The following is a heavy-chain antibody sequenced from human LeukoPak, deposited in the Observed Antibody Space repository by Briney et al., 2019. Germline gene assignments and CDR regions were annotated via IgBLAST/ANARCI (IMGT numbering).Heavy chain of an antibody. V-gene: IGHV3-23*01. CDR3: AKDVGFYGDYDDAFDI. CDR2: ISGSGGST. J-gene: IGHJ3*02. Sequence: GGSLRLSCAASGFTFSRYAMSWVRQAPGKGLEWVSAISGSGGSTYYADSVKGWFTISRDNSKNTPYLQMNSLRAEDTAVYYCAKDVGFYGDYDDAFDIWGQGTMVTVSS. D-gene: IGHD4-17*01. CDR1: GFTFSRYA.